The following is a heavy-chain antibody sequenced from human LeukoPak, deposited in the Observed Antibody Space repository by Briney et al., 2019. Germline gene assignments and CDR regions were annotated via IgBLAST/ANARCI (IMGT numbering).Heavy chain of an antibody. V-gene: IGHV3-21*01. J-gene: IGHJ4*02. Sequence: GGSLRLSCAASGFTFSSYSMNWVRQAPGKGLEWVSSISSSSSYIYYADSVKGRFTISRDNSKNSLYLQMNSLRAEDTAVYYCAAFYDFWSGPDYWGQGTLVTVSS. CDR2: ISSSSSYI. CDR3: AAFYDFWSGPDY. D-gene: IGHD3-3*01. CDR1: GFTFSSYS.